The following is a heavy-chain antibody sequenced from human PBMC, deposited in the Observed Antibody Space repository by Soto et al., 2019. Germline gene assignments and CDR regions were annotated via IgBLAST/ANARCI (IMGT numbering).Heavy chain of an antibody. CDR3: AFTVTTGEFDY. D-gene: IGHD4-4*01. J-gene: IGHJ4*02. V-gene: IGHV4-34*01. Sequence: QVQLQQWGAGLLKPSETLSLTCAVYGGSFSGYYWSWIRQPPGKGLEWIGEINHSGSTNYNPSLKSRVTISVDTSKNQCSLKLSSVTAADTAVYYCAFTVTTGEFDYWGQGTLVTVSS. CDR2: INHSGST. CDR1: GGSFSGYY.